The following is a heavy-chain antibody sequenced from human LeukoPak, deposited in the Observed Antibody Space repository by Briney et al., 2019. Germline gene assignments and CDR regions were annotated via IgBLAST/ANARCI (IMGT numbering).Heavy chain of an antibody. V-gene: IGHV3-21*01. D-gene: IGHD1-26*01. CDR1: GFIFSNYW. CDR3: ARGRYSGSYLVDY. Sequence: GGSLRLSCAASGFIFSNYWMTWVRQAPGRGLEWASSISSSSSYIYYADSVKGRFTISRDNAKNSLYLQMNSLRAEDTAVYYCARGRYSGSYLVDYWGQGTLVTVSS. CDR2: ISSSSSYI. J-gene: IGHJ4*02.